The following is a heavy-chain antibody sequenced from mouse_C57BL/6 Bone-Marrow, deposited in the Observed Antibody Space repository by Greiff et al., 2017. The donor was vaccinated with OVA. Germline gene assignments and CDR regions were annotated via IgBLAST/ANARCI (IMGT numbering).Heavy chain of an antibody. CDR3: AKKGGYYYGSSYWYFDV. CDR2: IWRGGST. Sequence: VQLQQSGPGLVQPSQSLSITCTVSGFSLTSYGVHWVRQSPGKGLEWLGVIWRGGSTDYNAAFMSRLSLTKDNSKSHVFFKMNILQADDTAIYYCAKKGGYYYGSSYWYFDVWGTGTTVTVSS. J-gene: IGHJ1*03. CDR1: GFSLTSYG. V-gene: IGHV2-5*01. D-gene: IGHD1-1*01.